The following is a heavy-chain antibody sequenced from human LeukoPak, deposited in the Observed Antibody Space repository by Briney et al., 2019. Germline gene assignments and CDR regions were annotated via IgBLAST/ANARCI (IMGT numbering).Heavy chain of an antibody. CDR2: IWYGGSNK. D-gene: IGHD6-6*01. CDR3: ARDGGEQLVGPFDY. Sequence: GGSLRLSCAASGFTFSSYGMHWVRQAPGKGLEWVAVIWYGGSNKYYADSVKGRFTISRDNSKNTLYLQMNSLRAEDTAVYYCARDGGEQLVGPFDYWGQGTLVTVSS. CDR1: GFTFSSYG. V-gene: IGHV3-33*08. J-gene: IGHJ4*02.